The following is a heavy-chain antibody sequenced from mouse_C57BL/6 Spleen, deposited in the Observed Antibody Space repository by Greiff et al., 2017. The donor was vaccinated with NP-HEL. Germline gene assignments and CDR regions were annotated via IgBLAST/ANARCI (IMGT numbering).Heavy chain of an antibody. D-gene: IGHD2-2*01. V-gene: IGHV1-74*01. CDR1: GYTFTSYW. J-gene: IGHJ4*01. CDR2: IHPSDSDT. CDR3: AIADYGYDGGYYYAMDY. Sequence: QVQLQQPGAELVKPGASVKVSCKASGYTFTSYWMHWVKQRPGQGLEWIGRIHPSDSDTNYNQKFKGKATLTVDKSSSTAYMQLSRLTSEDSAVYYWAIADYGYDGGYYYAMDYWGQGTSVTVSS.